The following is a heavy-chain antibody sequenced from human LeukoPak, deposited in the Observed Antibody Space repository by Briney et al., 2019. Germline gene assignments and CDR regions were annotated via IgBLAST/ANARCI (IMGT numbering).Heavy chain of an antibody. V-gene: IGHV3-30-3*01. J-gene: IGHJ4*02. Sequence: PGRSLRLSCAASGFTFSSYAMHWVRQAPGKGLEWVAVISYDGSNKYYADSVKGRFTISRDNSMNTLYLQMNSLRAEDTAVYYCASTVRAWIQTKTADFDYWGQGTLVTVSS. CDR1: GFTFSSYA. CDR2: ISYDGSNK. CDR3: ASTVRAWIQTKTADFDY. D-gene: IGHD5-18*01.